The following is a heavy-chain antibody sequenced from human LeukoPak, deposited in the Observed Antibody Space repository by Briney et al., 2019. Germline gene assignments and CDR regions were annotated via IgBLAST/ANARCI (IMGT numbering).Heavy chain of an antibody. V-gene: IGHV3-21*01. D-gene: IGHD2-8*01. CDR1: GFTFSAYA. CDR3: ARAGSSVGVPYYYYYYGMDV. CDR2: ISSSSDYI. J-gene: IGHJ6*02. Sequence: GGSLRLSCAASGFTFSAYAMNWVRQAPGKGLEWVSSISSSSDYIYYADSERGRFTTSRDNAKNSLFLQMNSLRAEDTAVYYCARAGSSVGVPYYYYYYGMDVWGQGTTVTVSS.